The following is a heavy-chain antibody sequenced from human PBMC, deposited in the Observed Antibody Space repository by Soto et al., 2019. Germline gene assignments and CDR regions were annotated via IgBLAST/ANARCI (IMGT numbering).Heavy chain of an antibody. D-gene: IGHD2-21*02. CDR2: VYYTGST. CDR3: VRTARQGAVAPHWFDR. CDR1: GASIRSTDYY. Sequence: VSGASIRSTDYYWSWIRQAPGKGLEWIGYVYYTGSTYYNPSLMSRLTISVDTSKNQFSLKLTSVTAAETAVYYCVRTARQGAVAPHWFDRWGQGTQVTVS. V-gene: IGHV4-30-4*01. J-gene: IGHJ5*02.